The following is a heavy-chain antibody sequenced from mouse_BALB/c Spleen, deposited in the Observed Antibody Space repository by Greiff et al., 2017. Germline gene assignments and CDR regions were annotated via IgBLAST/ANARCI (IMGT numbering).Heavy chain of an antibody. Sequence: EVQLQQSGTVLARPGASVKMSCKASGYSFTSYWMHWVKQRPGQGLEWIGAIYPGNSDTSYNQKFKGKAKLTAVTSASTAYMELSSLTNEDSAVYYCARTRDTAWFAYWGQGTLVTVSA. CDR1: GYSFTSYW. CDR2: IYPGNSDT. CDR3: ARTRDTAWFAY. D-gene: IGHD3-3*01. J-gene: IGHJ3*01. V-gene: IGHV1-5*01.